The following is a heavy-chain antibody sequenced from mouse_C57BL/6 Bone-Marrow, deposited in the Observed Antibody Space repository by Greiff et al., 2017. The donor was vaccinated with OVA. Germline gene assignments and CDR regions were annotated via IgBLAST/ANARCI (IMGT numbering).Heavy chain of an antibody. D-gene: IGHD1-1*01. CDR2: ISNGGGST. Sequence: EVNLVESGGGLVQPGGSLKLSCAASGFTFSDYYMYWVRQTPEKRLEWVAYISNGGGSTYYPDTVKGRFTISRDNAKNTLYLQMSRLKSEDTAMYYCARQRNYYGSLDYWGQGTTLTVSS. V-gene: IGHV5-12*01. CDR1: GFTFSDYY. CDR3: ARQRNYYGSLDY. J-gene: IGHJ2*01.